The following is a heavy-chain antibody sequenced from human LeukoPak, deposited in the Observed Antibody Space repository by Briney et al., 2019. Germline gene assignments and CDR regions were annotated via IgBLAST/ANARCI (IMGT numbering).Heavy chain of an antibody. CDR1: GLSFSSYA. Sequence: GGSLRLSCAASGLSFSSYAMSWVRHAPEKGLEWVSSVSGSGDSTFYADSTKGRLTISRDNSKNTVYLHMHSLRTEDTAVYYCAKALKRTSGRNVGSCLDYWGQGALVTVSS. V-gene: IGHV3-23*01. CDR2: VSGSGDST. CDR3: AKALKRTSGRNVGSCLDY. J-gene: IGHJ4*02. D-gene: IGHD1-26*01.